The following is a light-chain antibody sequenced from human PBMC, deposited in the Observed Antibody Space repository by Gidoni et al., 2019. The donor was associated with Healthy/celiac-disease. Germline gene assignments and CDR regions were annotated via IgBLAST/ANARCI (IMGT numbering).Light chain of an antibody. CDR1: SSDVGGYNY. CDR2: EVS. Sequence: QSALTQPPSASGSPGQSVTISCTGTSSDVGGYNYVSWYHKHPGKAPKLMIYEVSKRPSGVPDRFFGSKSGNTASLTVSGLQAEDEADYYCSSYAGSNRVFGTGTKVTVL. V-gene: IGLV2-8*01. J-gene: IGLJ1*01. CDR3: SSYAGSNRV.